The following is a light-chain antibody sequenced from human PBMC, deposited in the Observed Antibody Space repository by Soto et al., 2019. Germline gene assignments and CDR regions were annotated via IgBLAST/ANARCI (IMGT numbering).Light chain of an antibody. CDR3: QQYGEGYI. J-gene: IGKJ2*01. V-gene: IGKV3-20*01. CDR1: QAVSSSY. Sequence: IVLTKSPATLSLSPGETATLSCRASQAVSSSYLAWYQQKPGQAPRVVIYDASTRAAGIPDRFSGSGYATYFTLTISSLEPEDFAVYYCQQYGEGYIFGQGTKLEI. CDR2: DAS.